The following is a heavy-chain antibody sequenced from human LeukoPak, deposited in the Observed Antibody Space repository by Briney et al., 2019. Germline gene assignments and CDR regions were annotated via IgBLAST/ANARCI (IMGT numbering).Heavy chain of an antibody. CDR2: IWYDGSNK. V-gene: IGHV3-33*01. CDR3: AREIVLMVYPPDY. CDR1: GFTFSSYG. D-gene: IGHD2-8*01. Sequence: GGSLRLSCAASGFTFSSYGMHWVRQAPGKGLEWVAVIWYDGSNKYYADSVKGRFTISRDNSKNTLYLQMDSLRAEDTAVYYCAREIVLMVYPPDYWGQGTLVTVSS. J-gene: IGHJ4*02.